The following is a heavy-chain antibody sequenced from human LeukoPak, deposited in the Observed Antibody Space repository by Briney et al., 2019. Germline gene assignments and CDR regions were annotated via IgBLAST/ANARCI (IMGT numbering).Heavy chain of an antibody. J-gene: IGHJ5*02. CDR2: ISAYNGNT. Sequence: ASVKVSCKASGYTFTSYGISWVRQAPGQGLEWMGWISAYNGNTNYAQKLQGRVTMTTDTSTSTAYMELRSLRSDDTAVYYCARLRGFGEFLNWFDPWGQGTLVTVSS. CDR1: GYTFTSYG. D-gene: IGHD3-10*01. CDR3: ARLRGFGEFLNWFDP. V-gene: IGHV1-18*01.